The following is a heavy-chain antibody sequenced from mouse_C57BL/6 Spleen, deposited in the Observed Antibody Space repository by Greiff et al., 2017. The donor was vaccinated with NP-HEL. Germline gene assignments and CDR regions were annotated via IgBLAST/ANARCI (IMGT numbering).Heavy chain of an antibody. Sequence: VKLMESGPELVKPGASVKIPCKASGYAFSSSWMNWVKQRPGKGLEWIGRIYPGDGDTNYNGKFKGKATLTADKSSSTAYMQLSSLTSEDSAVYFCARDSLAWFAYWGQGTLVTVSA. CDR1: GYAFSSSW. CDR3: ARDSLAWFAY. CDR2: IYPGDGDT. V-gene: IGHV1-82*01. D-gene: IGHD3-2*01. J-gene: IGHJ3*01.